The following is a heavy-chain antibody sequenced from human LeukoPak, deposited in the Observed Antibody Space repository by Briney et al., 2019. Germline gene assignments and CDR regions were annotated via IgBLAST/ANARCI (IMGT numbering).Heavy chain of an antibody. J-gene: IGHJ3*02. CDR1: GGTFSSYA. CDR3: ARDRSSGDQRLGAFDI. D-gene: IGHD6-19*01. CDR2: IIPIFGTA. Sequence: SVKVSCKASGGTFSSYAISWVRQAPGQGLEWMGGIIPIFGTANYAQKFQGRVTITADESTSTAYMELSSLRSEDTAVYYCARDRSSGDQRLGAFDIWGQGTMVTVSS. V-gene: IGHV1-69*01.